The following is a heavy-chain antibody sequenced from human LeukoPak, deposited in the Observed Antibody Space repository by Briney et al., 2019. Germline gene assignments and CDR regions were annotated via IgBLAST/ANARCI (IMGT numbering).Heavy chain of an antibody. D-gene: IGHD6-19*01. CDR3: AREPSRYSSGWYHYYYGMDV. CDR1: GFTFSSYW. CDR2: INSDGSST. J-gene: IGHJ6*02. Sequence: GGSLRLSCAASGFTFSSYWMHWVRQAPGKGLVWVSRINSDGSSTSYADSVKGRFTISRDNAKNTLYLQMNSLRAEDTAVYYCAREPSRYSSGWYHYYYGMDVWGQGTTVTVSS. V-gene: IGHV3-74*01.